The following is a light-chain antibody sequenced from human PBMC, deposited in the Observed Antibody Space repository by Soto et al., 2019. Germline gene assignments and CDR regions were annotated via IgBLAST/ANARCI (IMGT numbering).Light chain of an antibody. J-gene: IGKJ2*01. Sequence: DIAMTQSPDSLSVSLGERATINCRSGQSVLYSSDNKNYLAWYQQKPGQPPKLLISWASIRESGVPERFAAGGSGTDFTLTISSLQPEDVALYFCQQFYTTPHTFGQGTKVEMK. CDR1: QSVLYSSDNKNY. CDR3: QQFYTTPHT. CDR2: WAS. V-gene: IGKV4-1*01.